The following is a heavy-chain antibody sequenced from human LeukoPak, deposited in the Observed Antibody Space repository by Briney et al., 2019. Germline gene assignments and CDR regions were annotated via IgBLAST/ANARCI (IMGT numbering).Heavy chain of an antibody. Sequence: SETLSLTCTVSGGSISSYYWSWIRQPPGKGLEWIRSIFYSGSTYYNPSLKSRATISVDTSKNQFSLKLSSVTASDTAVYYCARSFGGNSVNWYFDLWGRGTLVTVSS. CDR2: IFYSGST. J-gene: IGHJ2*01. V-gene: IGHV4-59*05. CDR3: ARSFGGNSVNWYFDL. D-gene: IGHD4-23*01. CDR1: GGSISSYY.